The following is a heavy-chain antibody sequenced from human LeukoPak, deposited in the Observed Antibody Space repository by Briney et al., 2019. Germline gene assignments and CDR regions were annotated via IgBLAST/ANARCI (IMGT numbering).Heavy chain of an antibody. Sequence: SETLSLTCTVSGGSIKSHYCNWIRQPPGKRPEWIGYIYSSGGTNSHPSLKSRVTMSVDTSKNQFSLNLTSVTAADTAVYYCATEDCYGYIDNWGQGTLVTVSS. CDR3: ATEDCYGYIDN. J-gene: IGHJ4*02. CDR2: IYSSGGT. CDR1: GGSIKSHY. V-gene: IGHV4-59*11. D-gene: IGHD2-21*02.